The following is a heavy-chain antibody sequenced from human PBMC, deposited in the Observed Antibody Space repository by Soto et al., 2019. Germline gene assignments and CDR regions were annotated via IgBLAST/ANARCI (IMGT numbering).Heavy chain of an antibody. D-gene: IGHD5-18*01. CDR3: ARRVGYSYGIMDV. Sequence: EVQLVESGGGLVQPGGSLRLSCAASGFTFSTYWMHWVRQVPGKGLVWVSRINTDGSSTSYADSVKGRFTISRDNAKNTLSLQMNSLRAEDTAVYVCARRVGYSYGIMDVWGQGTTVTVSS. CDR2: INTDGSST. J-gene: IGHJ6*02. V-gene: IGHV3-74*01. CDR1: GFTFSTYW.